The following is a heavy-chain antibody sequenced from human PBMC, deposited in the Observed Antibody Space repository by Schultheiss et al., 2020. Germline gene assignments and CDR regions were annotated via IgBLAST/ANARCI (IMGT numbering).Heavy chain of an antibody. CDR2: ISAYNGNT. CDR3: ARDGLITMVQGVFDY. J-gene: IGHJ4*02. D-gene: IGHD3-10*01. Sequence: GESLKISCKASGFTFSTSAVQWVRQAPGQGLEWMGWISAYNGNTNYAQKLQGRVTMTTDTSTSTAYMELRSLRSDDTAVYYCARDGLITMVQGVFDYWGQGTLVTVS. CDR1: GFTFSTSA. V-gene: IGHV1-18*01.